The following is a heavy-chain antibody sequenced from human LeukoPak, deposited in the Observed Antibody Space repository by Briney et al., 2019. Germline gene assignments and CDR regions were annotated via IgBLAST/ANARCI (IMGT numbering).Heavy chain of an antibody. D-gene: IGHD6-19*01. CDR2: ISSSSSYI. J-gene: IGHJ3*02. CDR3: ARGRVGQWLVDAFDI. V-gene: IGHV3-21*01. Sequence: GGSLRLSCAASGFTLSSYSMNWVRQAPGKGLEWVSSISSSSSYIYYADSVKGRFTISRNNAKNSLNLQVNSLRAEDTAVYYCARGRVGQWLVDAFDIWGQGTMVTVSS. CDR1: GFTLSSYS.